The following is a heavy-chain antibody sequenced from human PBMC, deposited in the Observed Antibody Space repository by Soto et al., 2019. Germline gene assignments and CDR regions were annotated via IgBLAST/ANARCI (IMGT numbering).Heavy chain of an antibody. CDR2: VSHDGTLY. D-gene: IGHD2-2*03. Sequence: GGSLRLSCSASGFIYSSCAMHWVRQVPGKGLEWLAVVSHDGTLYPYADSVRGRFTISRDNSRKMLYLQMNSLRPDDTAVYYCVKDGSDTESFDNWSQGTLVTVSS. V-gene: IGHV3-30*18. J-gene: IGHJ4*02. CDR1: GFIYSSCA. CDR3: VKDGSDTESFDN.